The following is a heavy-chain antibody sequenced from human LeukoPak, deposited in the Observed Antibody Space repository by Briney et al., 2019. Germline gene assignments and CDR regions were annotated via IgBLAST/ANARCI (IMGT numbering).Heavy chain of an antibody. J-gene: IGHJ4*02. V-gene: IGHV4-30-4*01. D-gene: IGHD6-13*01. CDR3: ARAPQYRSSWYAGYFDY. CDR2: IYYSGST. Sequence: SQTLSLTCTVSGGSISSGDYYWSWIRQPPGKGLEWIGYIYYSGSTYYNPSLKSRVTISVDTSKNQFSLKVRSVTAADTAVYYCARAPQYRSSWYAGYFDYWGQGTLVIVSS. CDR1: GGSISSGDYY.